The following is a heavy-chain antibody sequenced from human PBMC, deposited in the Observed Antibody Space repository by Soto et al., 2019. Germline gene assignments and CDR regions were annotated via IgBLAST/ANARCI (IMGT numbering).Heavy chain of an antibody. CDR3: ARDQGYCSSTSCSPFYYYGMDV. Sequence: SVKFSCKASEGTFSSYAISWVRQAPGQGLEWMGGIIPIFGTANYAQKFQGRVTITADESTSTAYMELSSLRSEDTAVYYCARDQGYCSSTSCSPFYYYGMDVWGQGTTVTVSS. D-gene: IGHD2-2*01. J-gene: IGHJ6*02. V-gene: IGHV1-69*13. CDR2: IIPIFGTA. CDR1: EGTFSSYA.